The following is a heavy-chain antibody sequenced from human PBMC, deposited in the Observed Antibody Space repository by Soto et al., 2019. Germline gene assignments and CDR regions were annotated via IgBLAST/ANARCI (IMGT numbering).Heavy chain of an antibody. CDR1: GYTFTSYY. V-gene: IGHV1-46*01. CDR3: ARDLLGSGGYSDV. CDR2: INPSGGST. Sequence: QMQLVQSGAEVKKPGASVRVSCKASGYTFTSYYIHWVRQAPGQGLEWMGMINPSGGSTSFAQKFQGRVTMTTDTSTSTVYMELRSLTSEDTAVYYCARDLLGSGGYSDVWGRGTLFTVSS. D-gene: IGHD7-27*01. J-gene: IGHJ2*01.